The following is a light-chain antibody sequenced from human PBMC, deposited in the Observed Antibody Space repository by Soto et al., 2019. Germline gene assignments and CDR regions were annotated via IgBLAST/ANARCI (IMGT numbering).Light chain of an antibody. J-gene: IGKJ2*01. CDR2: DVS. V-gene: IGKV1-5*01. Sequence: DIQMTQSPSTLSASVGDRVTITCRASQTISTWLAWYQHKPGRHAKLLIFDVSTLGSGVPSRFRGSGSGTEFTLPITNVQPDDFATYYCQYYHSYSNTFGQGTKLDIK. CDR1: QTISTW. CDR3: QYYHSYSNT.